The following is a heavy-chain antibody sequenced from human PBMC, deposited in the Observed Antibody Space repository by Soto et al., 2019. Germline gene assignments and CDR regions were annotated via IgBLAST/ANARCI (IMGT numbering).Heavy chain of an antibody. J-gene: IGHJ4*02. CDR2: ISPSGSNT. V-gene: IGHV3-23*05. D-gene: IGHD3-16*01. Sequence: GVSLRLSCTASGLTFNRHSMSWVRQAPGTGLEWVSTISPSGSNTHYADSVKGRFTISRDNSRNTLDLQMSSLRAADTALYYCVSWVSAHFDYWGQGTPVTVSS. CDR3: VSWVSAHFDY. CDR1: GLTFNRHS.